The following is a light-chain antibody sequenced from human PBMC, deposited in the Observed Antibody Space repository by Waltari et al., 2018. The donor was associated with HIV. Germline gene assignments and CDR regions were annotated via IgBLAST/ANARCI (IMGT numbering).Light chain of an antibody. V-gene: IGKV1-33*01. J-gene: IGKJ4*01. Sequence: IQLTQSHSSLSVSVGDRVTLTCQASHDISTYLNWYQQKDGKAPKLLIFDGSNLETGAPSRFSGRGAGTDFTLTISSLQPGDVGTYYCQEYANLPPFSFGGGTKVDIK. CDR2: DGS. CDR1: HDISTY. CDR3: QEYANLPPFS.